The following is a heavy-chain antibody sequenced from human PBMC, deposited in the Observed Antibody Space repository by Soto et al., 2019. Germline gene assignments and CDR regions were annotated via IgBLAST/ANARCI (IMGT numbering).Heavy chain of an antibody. V-gene: IGHV1-69*01. CDR3: ARDYYGSASLPVTAAYYYYGMDV. Sequence: QVQLVQSGAEVKKPGSSVKVSCKASGGTFSSYAISWVRQAPGQGLEWMGGIIPIFGTANYAQKFQGRVTITADESTSTAYMELSSLRSEDTAVYYCARDYYGSASLPVTAAYYYYGMDVWGQGTTVTVSS. CDR1: GGTFSSYA. D-gene: IGHD3-10*01. J-gene: IGHJ6*02. CDR2: IIPIFGTA.